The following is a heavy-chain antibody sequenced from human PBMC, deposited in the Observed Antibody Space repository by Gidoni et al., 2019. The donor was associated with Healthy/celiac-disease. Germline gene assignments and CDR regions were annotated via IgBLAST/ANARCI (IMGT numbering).Heavy chain of an antibody. J-gene: IGHJ4*02. V-gene: IGHV4-39*01. D-gene: IGHD6-13*01. CDR2: IYYSGST. CDR1: GGSISSSSYY. CDR3: ARQWIAAAGPDYFDY. Sequence: QLQLQESGPGLVKPSETLSLTCTVSGGSISSSSYYWGWIRQPPGKGLEWIGSIYYSGSTYYNPSLKSRVTISVDTSKNQFSLKLSSVTAADTAVYYCARQWIAAAGPDYFDYWGQGTLVTVSS.